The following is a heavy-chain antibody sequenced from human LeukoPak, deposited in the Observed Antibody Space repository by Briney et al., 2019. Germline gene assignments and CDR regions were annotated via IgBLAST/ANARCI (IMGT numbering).Heavy chain of an antibody. CDR2: IFYSGST. CDR1: GGSISTYY. CDR3: ARDRADDYSAPLGAFDL. Sequence: SETLSLTCTVSGGSISTYYWSWIRQPPGKGLEWIGYIFYSGSTNYDPSLRSRVTISQDTSKNQFSLKLTSVTAADTAVYFCARDRADDYSAPLGAFDLWGQGTLVTVSS. J-gene: IGHJ3*01. D-gene: IGHD4/OR15-4a*01. V-gene: IGHV4-59*01.